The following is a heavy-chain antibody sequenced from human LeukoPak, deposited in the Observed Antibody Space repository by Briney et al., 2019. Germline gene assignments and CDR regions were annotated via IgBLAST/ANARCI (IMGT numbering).Heavy chain of an antibody. CDR2: IYYSGST. V-gene: IGHV4-39*07. CDR1: GDSFTSSRYF. CDR3: ARDGAVTTHYYYYGMDV. Sequence: SETLSLTCTVSGDSFTSSRYFWGWIRQPPGKGLEWIGSIYYSGSTYYNPSLKSRVTISVDTSKNQFSLKLSSVTAADTAVYYCARDGAVTTHYYYYGMDVWGQGTTVTVSS. D-gene: IGHD4-17*01. J-gene: IGHJ6*02.